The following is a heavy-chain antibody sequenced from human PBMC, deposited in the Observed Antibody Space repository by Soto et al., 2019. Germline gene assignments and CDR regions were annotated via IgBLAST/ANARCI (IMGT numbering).Heavy chain of an antibody. D-gene: IGHD2-8*01. Sequence: PGESLKISCKGSGYSFTSYWIGWVRQMPGKGLEWMGIIYPGDSDTRYSPSFQGQVTISADKSISTAYLQWSSLKASDTAMYYCARQGNGVSDHYYYGMDVWGQGTTVTVSS. V-gene: IGHV5-51*01. CDR2: IYPGDSDT. CDR1: GYSFTSYW. J-gene: IGHJ6*02. CDR3: ARQGNGVSDHYYYGMDV.